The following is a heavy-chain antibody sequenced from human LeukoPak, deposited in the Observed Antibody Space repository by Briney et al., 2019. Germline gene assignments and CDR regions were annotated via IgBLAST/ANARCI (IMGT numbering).Heavy chain of an antibody. J-gene: IGHJ4*02. CDR3: ATSNDY. CDR2: IYPGGSDT. CDR1: GSIFTSYW. D-gene: IGHD4/OR15-4a*01. V-gene: IGHV5-51*01. Sequence: GASLQISCKGSGSIFTSYWIGWVRQLPGKGLEWMGIIYPGGSDTRFSPSFQGQVTISADKSITTAYLQWSSLKASDTAMYYCATSNDYWGQGTLVTVSS.